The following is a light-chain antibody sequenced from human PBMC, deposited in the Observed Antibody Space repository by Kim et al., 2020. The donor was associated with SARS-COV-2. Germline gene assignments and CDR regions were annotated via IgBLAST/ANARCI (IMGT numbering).Light chain of an antibody. Sequence: QSALTQPASVSGSPGQSITISRTGTSSDVGSYNLVSWYQQHPGKAPKLMIYEGSKRPSGVSNRFSGSKSGNTASLTISGLQAEDEAVYYCCSYAVSSRVFGEGTKLTVL. V-gene: IGLV2-23*01. J-gene: IGLJ3*02. CDR3: CSYAVSSRV. CDR2: EGS. CDR1: SSDVGSYNL.